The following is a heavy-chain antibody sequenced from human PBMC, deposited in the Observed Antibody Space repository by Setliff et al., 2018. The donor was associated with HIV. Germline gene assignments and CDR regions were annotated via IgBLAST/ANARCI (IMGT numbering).Heavy chain of an antibody. CDR3: ARCAAGPYCRNSFDF. Sequence: PGGSLRLSCVVSEFTFSDYWMSWVRQAPGKGLEWVANIRQDGSEKYYVDSVKGRFTISRDNAGNSLDLELNYLNDEDTAVYYCARCAAGPYCRNSFDFWGRGTLVTVSS. V-gene: IGHV3-7*03. J-gene: IGHJ4*02. CDR1: EFTFSDYW. CDR2: IRQDGSEK. D-gene: IGHD1-26*01.